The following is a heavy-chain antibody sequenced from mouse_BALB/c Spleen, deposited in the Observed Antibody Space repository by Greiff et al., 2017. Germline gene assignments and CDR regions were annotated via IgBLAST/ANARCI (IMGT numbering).Heavy chain of an antibody. CDR1: GFTFSDYY. D-gene: IGHD2-4*01. CDR3: ARDAITTPFAY. J-gene: IGHJ3*01. CDR2: ISDGGSYT. Sequence: EVKVVESGGGLVKPGGSLKLSCAASGFTFSDYYMYWVRQTPEKRLEWVATISDGGSYTYYPDSVKGRFTISRDNAKNNLYLQMSSLKSEDTAMYYCARDAITTPFAYWGQGTLVTVSA. V-gene: IGHV5-4*02.